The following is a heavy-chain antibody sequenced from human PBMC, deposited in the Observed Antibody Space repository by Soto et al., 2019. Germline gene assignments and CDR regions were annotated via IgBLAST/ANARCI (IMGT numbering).Heavy chain of an antibody. D-gene: IGHD2-15*01. Sequence: SETLSLTCTVSGGSISSYYWSWIRQPPGKGLEWIGYIYYSGSTNYNPSLKSRVTISVDTSKNQFSLKLSSVTAAVTSVYYCARSLGDSSASWFDPWGQGTLVTVSS. CDR3: ARSLGDSSASWFDP. V-gene: IGHV4-59*01. J-gene: IGHJ5*02. CDR2: IYYSGST. CDR1: GGSISSYY.